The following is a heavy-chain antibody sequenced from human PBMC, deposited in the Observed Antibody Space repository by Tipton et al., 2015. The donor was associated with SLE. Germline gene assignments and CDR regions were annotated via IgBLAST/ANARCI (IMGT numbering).Heavy chain of an antibody. V-gene: IGHV4-61*02. D-gene: IGHD3-16*01. CDR1: GGSISSGSYY. Sequence: TLSLTCTVSGGSISSGSYYWSWIRQPAGKGLEWIGRIYTSGSTNYNPSLKSRVTISVDTSKNQFSLKLSSVTAADTAVYYCARGAQLGGDYFDYWGQGTLVTVSS. CDR2: IYTSGST. CDR3: ARGAQLGGDYFDY. J-gene: IGHJ4*02.